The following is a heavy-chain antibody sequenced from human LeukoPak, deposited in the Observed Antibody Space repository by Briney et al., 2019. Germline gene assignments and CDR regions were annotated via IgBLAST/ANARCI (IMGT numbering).Heavy chain of an antibody. Sequence: PGGSLRLSCAASGFTFSDYYMSWIRQAPGKGLEWVSYINSSSSYTNYADSVKGRFIISRDNAKNSLYLQMNSLRAEDTAVYYCARDNRHYYDSSGYYQDFDYWGQGTLVTVSS. CDR2: INSSSSYT. V-gene: IGHV3-11*06. CDR1: GFTFSDYY. CDR3: ARDNRHYYDSSGYYQDFDY. J-gene: IGHJ4*02. D-gene: IGHD3-22*01.